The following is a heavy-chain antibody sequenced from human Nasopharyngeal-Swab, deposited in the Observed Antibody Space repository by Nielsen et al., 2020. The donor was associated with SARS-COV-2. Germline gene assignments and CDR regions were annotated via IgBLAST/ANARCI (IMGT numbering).Heavy chain of an antibody. CDR2: ISYDGSNK. CDR3: ARGPAALWFGNYYFDY. D-gene: IGHD3-10*01. Sequence: GESLKISCAASGFTFSSYGMHWVRQAPGKGLEWVAVISYDGSNKYYADSVKGRFTISRDNSKNTLYLQMNSLRAEDTAVYYCARGPAALWFGNYYFDYWGQGTLVTVSS. J-gene: IGHJ4*02. CDR1: GFTFSSYG. V-gene: IGHV3-30*19.